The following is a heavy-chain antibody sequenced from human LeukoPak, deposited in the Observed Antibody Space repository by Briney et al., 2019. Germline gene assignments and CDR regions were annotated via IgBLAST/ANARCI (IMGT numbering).Heavy chain of an antibody. CDR1: GGSISSYY. V-gene: IGHV4-59*12. D-gene: IGHD4-11*01. CDR2: IYHSGST. Sequence: SETLSLTCTVSGGSISSYYWSWIRQPPGKGLEWIGEIYHSGSTNYNPSLKSRVTISVDKSKNQFSLKLSSVTAADTAVYYCARGGAYYSNANWFDPWGQGTLVTVSS. CDR3: ARGGAYYSNANWFDP. J-gene: IGHJ5*02.